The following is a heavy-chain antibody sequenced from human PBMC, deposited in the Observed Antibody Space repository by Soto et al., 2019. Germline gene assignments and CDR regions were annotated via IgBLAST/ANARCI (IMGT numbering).Heavy chain of an antibody. CDR1: GFTFSSYG. CDR2: ISYDGINT. CDR3: AKDYVKRPPGPYYYYDGMDV. J-gene: IGHJ6*02. V-gene: IGHV3-30*18. Sequence: QVQLVESGGGVVQPGRSLRLSCAASGFTFSSYGMHWVCQAPGKGLEWVAVISYDGINTYYSDSVKGRLTISRDNSKNPLYLQMNSLRAEDTAVYYCAKDYVKRPPGPYYYYDGMDVWGQGTTVTVS. D-gene: IGHD3-16*01.